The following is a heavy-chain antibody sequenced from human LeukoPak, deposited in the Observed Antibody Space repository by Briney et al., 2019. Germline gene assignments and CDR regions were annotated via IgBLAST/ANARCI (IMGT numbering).Heavy chain of an antibody. J-gene: IGHJ4*02. V-gene: IGHV4-59*08. Sequence: SETLSLTCTVSGGPISSYYWSWVRQPPGKGLEWIGYFYYSGSTNYNPSLKSRVTISVDTSKNQFSLKLSSVTAADTAVYYCARRQDGHDYWGQGTLVTVSS. CDR1: GGPISSYY. CDR2: FYYSGST. CDR3: ARRQDGHDY.